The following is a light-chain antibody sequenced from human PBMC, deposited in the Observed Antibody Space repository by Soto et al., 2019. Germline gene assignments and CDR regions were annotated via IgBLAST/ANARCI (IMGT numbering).Light chain of an antibody. Sequence: QPVLTQPPSVSGAPGQRVTISCTGTSSNIGAGYDVHWYQQLPGTAPKLLIYGNSNRPSGVPDRFSGSRSGTSASLAITGLQAEDEADYYCQSYDNSLSGSRVFGGGTKVTVL. V-gene: IGLV1-40*01. CDR1: SSNIGAGYD. CDR3: QSYDNSLSGSRV. J-gene: IGLJ3*02. CDR2: GNS.